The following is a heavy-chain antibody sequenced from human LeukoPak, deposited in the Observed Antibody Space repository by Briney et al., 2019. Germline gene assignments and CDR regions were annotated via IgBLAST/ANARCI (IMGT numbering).Heavy chain of an antibody. CDR2: ISGSRGGT. D-gene: IGHD6-6*01. V-gene: IGHV3-23*01. CDR1: GFTLRSYT. J-gene: IGHJ4*02. Sequence: GGSLRLSCAASGFTLRSYTMNWVRQAPGKGLEWVSSISGSRGGTYYADSVKGRFTISRDNSKNTLFLQMNGLRAEDTAVYYCAKDEERITADFDSWGQGTLVTVSS. CDR3: AKDEERITADFDS.